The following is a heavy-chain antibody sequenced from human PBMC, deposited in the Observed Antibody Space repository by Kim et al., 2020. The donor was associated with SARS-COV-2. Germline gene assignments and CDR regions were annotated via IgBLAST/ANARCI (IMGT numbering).Heavy chain of an antibody. Sequence: SVKVSCKASGGTFSSYAISWVRQAPGQGLEWMGGIIPIFGTANYAQKFQGRVTITADESTSTAYMELSSLRSEDTAVYYCASGLRYNWNDGIDYWGQGTLVTVSS. D-gene: IGHD1-1*01. CDR3: ASGLRYNWNDGIDY. V-gene: IGHV1-69*13. CDR1: GGTFSSYA. CDR2: IIPIFGTA. J-gene: IGHJ4*02.